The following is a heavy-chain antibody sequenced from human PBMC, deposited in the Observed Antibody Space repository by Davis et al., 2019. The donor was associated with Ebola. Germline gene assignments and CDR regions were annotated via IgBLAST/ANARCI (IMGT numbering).Heavy chain of an antibody. CDR1: GYSFTTYW. Sequence: GGSLRLSCKGSGYSFTTYWIGWVRQMPGKGLEWMGIIYPGDSDTRYNPSFQGQVTISTDKSISTAYLQWSSLKASDTAMYYCARRDGAYWYFDLWGRGTLVTVSS. J-gene: IGHJ2*01. D-gene: IGHD4-17*01. CDR3: ARRDGAYWYFDL. CDR2: IYPGDSDT. V-gene: IGHV5-51*01.